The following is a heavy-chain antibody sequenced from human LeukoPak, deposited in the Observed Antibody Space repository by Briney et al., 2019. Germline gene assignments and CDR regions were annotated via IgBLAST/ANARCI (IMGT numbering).Heavy chain of an antibody. J-gene: IGHJ4*02. D-gene: IGHD3-10*01. CDR1: GGSISSYY. CDR2: IYTSGST. Sequence: SETLSLTCTVSGGSISSYYWSWIRQPAGKGLEWIGCIYTSGSTNYNPSLKSRFTMSVDRSKNQFSLKLSSVTAADTAVYYCARDDYGSGSYSTFDYWGQGTLVTVSS. V-gene: IGHV4-4*07. CDR3: ARDDYGSGSYSTFDY.